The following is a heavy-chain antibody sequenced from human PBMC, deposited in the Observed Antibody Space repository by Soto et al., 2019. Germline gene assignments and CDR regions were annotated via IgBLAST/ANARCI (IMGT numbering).Heavy chain of an antibody. CDR2: IITMFGTA. CDR3: ARVGPAHYYDSSGYYSPLDY. D-gene: IGHD3-22*01. Sequence: QVQLVQSGSEVKKPGSSVKVSCKASGDTFSSYAINWVRQAPGQGLEWMGGIITMFGTANYAQKFKGRVTSTAGESTSTVYMELIRMRSEDTAVYYCARVGPAHYYDSSGYYSPLDYWGQGSLVTVSS. J-gene: IGHJ4*02. CDR1: GDTFSSYA. V-gene: IGHV1-69*01.